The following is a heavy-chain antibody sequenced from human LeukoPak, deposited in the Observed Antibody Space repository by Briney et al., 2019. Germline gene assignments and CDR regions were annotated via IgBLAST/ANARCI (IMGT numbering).Heavy chain of an antibody. J-gene: IGHJ5*02. Sequence: SETLSLTCTVSGDSISSYYWSWIRQPPGKGLEWIGYIYYSGSTNYNPSLKSRVTISVDTSKNQFSLKLSSVTAADTAVYYCARVMATISGRDWFDPWGQGTLVTVSS. D-gene: IGHD5-24*01. V-gene: IGHV4-59*01. CDR1: GDSISSYY. CDR3: ARVMATISGRDWFDP. CDR2: IYYSGST.